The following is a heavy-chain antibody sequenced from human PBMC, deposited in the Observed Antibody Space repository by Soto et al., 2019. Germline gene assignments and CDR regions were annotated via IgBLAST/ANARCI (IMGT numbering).Heavy chain of an antibody. Sequence: ASVKVSCKASGCTFTSYYMHWVRQAPGQGLEWMGIINPSGGSTSYAQKFQGRVTMTRDTSTSTVYMELSSLRSEVTAKYYCGRDQVGDTLPAWGKGTLLTVSS. J-gene: IGHJ5*02. CDR1: GCTFTSYY. CDR2: INPSGGST. CDR3: GRDQVGDTLPA. V-gene: IGHV1-46*01. D-gene: IGHD1-26*01.